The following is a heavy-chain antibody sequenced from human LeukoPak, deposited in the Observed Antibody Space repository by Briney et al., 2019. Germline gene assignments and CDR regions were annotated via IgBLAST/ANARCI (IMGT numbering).Heavy chain of an antibody. J-gene: IGHJ3*02. V-gene: IGHV1-18*01. CDR3: ARVKGYYNILTGYYLSDAFDI. D-gene: IGHD3-9*01. CDR1: GYTFISYG. CDR2: ISAYNGDT. Sequence: GASVKVSCKASGYTFISYGITWVRQAPGHGLEWMGWISAYNGDTNYAQKLQGRVTMTTDTSTTTAYMELRSLRSDDTAVYYCARVKGYYNILTGYYLSDAFDIWGQGTMVTVSS.